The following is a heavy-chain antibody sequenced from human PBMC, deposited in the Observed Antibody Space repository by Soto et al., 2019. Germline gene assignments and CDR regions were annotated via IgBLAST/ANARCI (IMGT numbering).Heavy chain of an antibody. Sequence: GGSLRLSCAASGFTFSDYDMSWIRQAPGKGLEWVSYISSSGSTIYYADSVKGRFTISRDNAKNSLYLQMNSLRAEDTAVYYCAREVRYSGYLSHDYWGQGTLVTSPQ. J-gene: IGHJ4*02. CDR1: GFTFSDYD. CDR3: AREVRYSGYLSHDY. D-gene: IGHD5-12*01. V-gene: IGHV3-11*01. CDR2: ISSSGSTI.